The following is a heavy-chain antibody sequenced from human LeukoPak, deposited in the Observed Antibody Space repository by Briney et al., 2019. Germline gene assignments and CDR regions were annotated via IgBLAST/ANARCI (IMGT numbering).Heavy chain of an antibody. CDR1: GGSFSGYY. Sequence: SETLSLTCAVYGGSFSGYYWSWIRQPPGKGLEWIGEINHSGSTNYNPSLKSRVTISVDTSKNQFSLTLSSVTAADTAVYYWARDSGYSSGWSWGQGTLVSVSS. J-gene: IGHJ4*02. CDR2: INHSGST. V-gene: IGHV4-34*01. D-gene: IGHD6-19*01. CDR3: ARDSGYSSGWS.